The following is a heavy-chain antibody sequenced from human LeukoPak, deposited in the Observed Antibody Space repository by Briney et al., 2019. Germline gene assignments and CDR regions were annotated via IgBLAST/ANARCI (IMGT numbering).Heavy chain of an antibody. V-gene: IGHV1-2*02. CDR1: GYTFTGYY. CDR3: ARPPYDILTGYSVSYFDY. Sequence: ASVKVSCKASGYTFTGYYMHWVRQAPGQGLEWMGWINPNSGGTNYAQKFQGRVTMTGDTSISTAYMELSRLRSDDTAVYYCARPPYDILTGYSVSYFDYWGQGTLVTVSS. CDR2: INPNSGGT. D-gene: IGHD3-9*01. J-gene: IGHJ4*02.